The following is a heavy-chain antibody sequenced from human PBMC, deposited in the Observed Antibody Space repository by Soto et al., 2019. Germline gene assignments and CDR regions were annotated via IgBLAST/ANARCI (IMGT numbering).Heavy chain of an antibody. Sequence: GGSLRLSCAASGFTFSSYWMSWVRQAPGKGLEWVANIKQDGSEKYYVDSVKGRFTISRDNAKNSLYLQMNSLRAEDTAVYYCARDCSSAYSNWFDPWGQGTLVTVSS. J-gene: IGHJ5*02. V-gene: IGHV3-7*01. CDR2: IKQDGSEK. CDR1: GFTFSSYW. D-gene: IGHD3-22*01. CDR3: ARDCSSAYSNWFDP.